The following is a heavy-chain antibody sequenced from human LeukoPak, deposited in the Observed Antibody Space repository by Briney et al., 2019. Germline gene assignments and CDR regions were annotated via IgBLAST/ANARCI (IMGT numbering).Heavy chain of an antibody. CDR3: ARHDNDDDFDY. V-gene: IGHV7-4-1*02. CDR1: RYTFTRYA. CDR2: INMYTANP. Sequence: VASVKVSCKASRYTFTRYAINWLRQAPGQGLEWMGWINMYTANPAYAQGFTERFVFSLDTSVTTAYLQISNLKTEDTAVYYCARHDNDDDFDYWGQGTLVTVSS. D-gene: IGHD3-16*01. J-gene: IGHJ4*02.